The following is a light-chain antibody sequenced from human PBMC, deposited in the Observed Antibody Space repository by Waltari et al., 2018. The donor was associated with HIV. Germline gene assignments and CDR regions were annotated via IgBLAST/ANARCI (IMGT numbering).Light chain of an antibody. CDR1: SSDVGSSYL. CDR3: CSYAGSSSV. Sequence: QSALTQPASVSASPGQSITISCTGTSSDVGSSYLVSWYQQHPVKAPKLMIYEGSKRPSGVSNRFSGSKSVNTASLTISGLQAEDEADYYCCSYAGSSSVFGGGTKLTVL. V-gene: IGLV2-23*01. J-gene: IGLJ3*02. CDR2: EGS.